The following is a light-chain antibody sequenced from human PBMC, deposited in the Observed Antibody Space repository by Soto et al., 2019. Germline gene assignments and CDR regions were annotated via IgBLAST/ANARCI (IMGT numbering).Light chain of an antibody. CDR1: QSIDTY. CDR3: QQYGSSPAT. J-gene: IGKJ1*01. V-gene: IGKV3-20*01. CDR2: GAS. Sequence: VVLTQSPATLSLSPEERVTLSCRASQSIDTYLAWHQHKPGQGPRLLIYGASSRATGIPDRFSGSGSGTDFTLTISRLEPEDFAVYYCQQYGSSPATFGQGTKVDIK.